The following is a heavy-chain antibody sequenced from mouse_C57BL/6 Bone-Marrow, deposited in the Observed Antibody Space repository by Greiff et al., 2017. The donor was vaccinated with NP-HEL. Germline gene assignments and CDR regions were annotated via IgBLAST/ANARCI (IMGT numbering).Heavy chain of an antibody. Sequence: EVKLVESGGGLVQPGESLKLSCESNEYEFPSHDMSWVRKTPEKRLELVAAINSDGGSTYYQDNMESRFIISRDNTKKTLYLQMSSLRSEDTALYYCARHVYYDYGYYAMDYWGQGTSVTVSS. CDR3: ARHVYYDYGYYAMDY. CDR1: EYEFPSHD. D-gene: IGHD2-4*01. J-gene: IGHJ4*01. CDR2: INSDGGST. V-gene: IGHV5-2*01.